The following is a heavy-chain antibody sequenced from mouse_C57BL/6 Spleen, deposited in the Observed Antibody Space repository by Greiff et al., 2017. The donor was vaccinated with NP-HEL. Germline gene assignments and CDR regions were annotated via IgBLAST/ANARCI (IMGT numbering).Heavy chain of an antibody. CDR2: ILPGSGST. CDR1: GYTFTGYW. Sequence: VQLQQSGAELMKPGASVKLSCKATGYTFTGYWIEWVKQRPGHGLEWIGEILPGSGSTNYNEKFKGKATFTEDTSSNTAYMQLSSLTTEDSAIYYCARSGWDYDRRVFAYWGQGTLVTVSA. D-gene: IGHD2-4*01. V-gene: IGHV1-9*01. CDR3: ARSGWDYDRRVFAY. J-gene: IGHJ3*01.